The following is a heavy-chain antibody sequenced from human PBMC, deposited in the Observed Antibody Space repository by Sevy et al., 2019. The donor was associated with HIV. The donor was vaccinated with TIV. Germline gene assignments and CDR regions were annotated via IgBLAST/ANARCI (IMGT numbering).Heavy chain of an antibody. Sequence: SETLSLTCTVSGGSISNSDSYWSWIRQPPGKGLEWIGYIHYTGGTYYNPFLKSRVAMSVDTSEKQFSLKLSSMTEADTAVYYCASKREYNHGPFDYWGQGTLVTVSS. J-gene: IGHJ4*02. CDR3: ASKREYNHGPFDY. V-gene: IGHV4-30-4*02. CDR1: GGSISNSDSY. CDR2: IHYTGGT. D-gene: IGHD5-12*01.